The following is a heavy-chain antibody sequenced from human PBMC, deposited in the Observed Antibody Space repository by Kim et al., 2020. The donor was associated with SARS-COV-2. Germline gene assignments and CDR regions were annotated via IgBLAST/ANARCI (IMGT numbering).Heavy chain of an antibody. D-gene: IGHD2-15*01. Sequence: GRFTISRDNSRNTLVLQMNSLRAEDTAVYYCAKCLGSSGGDYYYFYYMDVWGKGTTVTVSS. V-gene: IGHV3-23*01. CDR3: AKCLGSSGGDYYYFYYMDV. J-gene: IGHJ6*03.